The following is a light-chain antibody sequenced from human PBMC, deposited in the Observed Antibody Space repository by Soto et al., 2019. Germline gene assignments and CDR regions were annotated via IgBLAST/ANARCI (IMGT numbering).Light chain of an antibody. J-gene: IGLJ2*01. CDR2: EGS. CDR3: CSYAGSSTV. Sequence: QSALTQPASVSGSPGQSITISCTGTSSDVASYNLVSWYQQHPGKAPKLMIYEGSKRPSGVPNRFSGSKSGNTASLTISGLQAEDEADYYCCSYAGSSTVFGGGTKLTVL. CDR1: SSDVASYNL. V-gene: IGLV2-23*01.